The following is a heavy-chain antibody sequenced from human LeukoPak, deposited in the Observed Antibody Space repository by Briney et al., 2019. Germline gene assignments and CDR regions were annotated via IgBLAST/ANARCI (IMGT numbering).Heavy chain of an antibody. V-gene: IGHV3-30*02. CDR2: VRYDGSNK. CDR3: AKATAIFGVVIYNAFDI. D-gene: IGHD3-3*01. J-gene: IGHJ3*02. Sequence: PGGSLRLSCAASGFTFSSYGMHWVRQAPAKGLEWVAFVRYDGSNKYYADSVKGRFTISSDNSKNTLYLQMNSLRAEDTAVYYCAKATAIFGVVIYNAFDIWGQGTMVTVSS. CDR1: GFTFSSYG.